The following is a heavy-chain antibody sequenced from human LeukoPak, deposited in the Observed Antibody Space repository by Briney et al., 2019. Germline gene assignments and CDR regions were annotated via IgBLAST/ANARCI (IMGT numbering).Heavy chain of an antibody. J-gene: IGHJ4*02. CDR3: ARCGYSNEYYFDY. Sequence: GRSLRLSCAASGFTFSSYAMHWVRQAPGKWLEWVAVISYDGSNKYYADSVKGRFTISRDNSKNTLYLQMNSLRAEDTAVYYCARCGYSNEYYFDYWGQGTLVTVSS. CDR2: ISYDGSNK. CDR1: GFTFSSYA. D-gene: IGHD4-11*01. V-gene: IGHV3-30-3*01.